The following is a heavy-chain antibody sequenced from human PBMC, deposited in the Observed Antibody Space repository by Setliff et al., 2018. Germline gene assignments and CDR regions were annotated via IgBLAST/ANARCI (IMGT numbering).Heavy chain of an antibody. CDR2: IYASGST. CDR3: ARHFRSSKVQFLEYLTDYYFDS. J-gene: IGHJ4*02. D-gene: IGHD3-3*01. Sequence: PSETLSLTCTISGDSISDISYYWGFIRQSPGKGPEWIGYIYASGSTNYNPSLKSRLTIAVDTSNNQFSLNLRSVTAADTAIYYCARHFRSSKVQFLEYLTDYYFDSWGQGTLVTVSS. CDR1: GDSISDISYY. V-gene: IGHV4-61*05.